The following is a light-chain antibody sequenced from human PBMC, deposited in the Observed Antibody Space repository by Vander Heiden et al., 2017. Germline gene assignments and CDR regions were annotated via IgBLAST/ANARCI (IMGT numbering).Light chain of an antibody. CDR1: QSLLHHNGFKY. Sequence: EIVMTQSAVFLPVTPGEPASISCRSSQSLLHHNGFKYLDWYLPKPGQSPQLLIYLGSIRASVVPDRFSGSGSGSDFTLEISRVEAEDVGIYYCMQALQTPRTFGQGTRVEIK. CDR3: MQALQTPRT. V-gene: IGKV2-28*01. CDR2: LGS. J-gene: IGKJ1*01.